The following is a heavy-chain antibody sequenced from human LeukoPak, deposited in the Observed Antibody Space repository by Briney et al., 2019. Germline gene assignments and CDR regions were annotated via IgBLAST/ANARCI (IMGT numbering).Heavy chain of an antibody. CDR3: ARDVHGDYGSGWFDP. CDR1: GGTFNNSA. V-gene: IGHV1-69*05. D-gene: IGHD4-17*01. CDR2: TMPLFGTA. J-gene: IGHJ5*02. Sequence: SVMVSCKTSGGTFNNSAISWVRQAPGQGLEWLGGTMPLFGTAGYAQKFQGRVTITKDESTRTVYLELTSLTSDDTAVYYCARDVHGDYGSGWFDPWGQGTLVSVSP.